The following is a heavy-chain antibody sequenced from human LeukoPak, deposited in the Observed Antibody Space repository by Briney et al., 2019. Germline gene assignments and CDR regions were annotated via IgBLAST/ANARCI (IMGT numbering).Heavy chain of an antibody. J-gene: IGHJ4*02. Sequence: SETLSLTCAVYGGSFSGYYWSRIRQPPGKGLEWIGEINHSGSTNYNPSLKSRVTISVDTSKNQFSLKLSSVTAADTAVYYCAGTTYYYDSSGYFDYWGQGTLVTVSS. CDR3: AGTTYYYDSSGYFDY. D-gene: IGHD3-22*01. V-gene: IGHV4-34*01. CDR1: GGSFSGYY. CDR2: INHSGST.